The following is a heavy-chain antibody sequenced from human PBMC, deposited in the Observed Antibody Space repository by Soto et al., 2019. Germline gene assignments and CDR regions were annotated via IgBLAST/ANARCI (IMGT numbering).Heavy chain of an antibody. V-gene: IGHV4-59*12. D-gene: IGHD3-22*01. Sequence: PSETLSLTCTVSGCSISSYYWSWIRQPPGKGLEWIGYIYYSGSTNYNPSLKSRVTISVDTSKNQLSLKLSSVTAADTAVYYCARASYYYDSSGYYYVHYFDYWGQGTLVTVSS. CDR1: GCSISSYY. J-gene: IGHJ4*02. CDR3: ARASYYYDSSGYYYVHYFDY. CDR2: IYYSGST.